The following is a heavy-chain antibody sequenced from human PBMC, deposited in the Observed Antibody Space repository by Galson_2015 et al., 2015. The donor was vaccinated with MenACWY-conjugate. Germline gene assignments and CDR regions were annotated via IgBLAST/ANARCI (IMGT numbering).Heavy chain of an antibody. D-gene: IGHD6-13*01. CDR2: ISSSSSYI. CDR3: ARDRRIAAAGSVPYYFDY. Sequence: SLRLSCAASGFTFSSYSMNWVRQAPGKGLEWVSSISSSSSYIYYADSVKDRFTISRDNDKNSLYLQMNSLRDEDTAVYYCARDRRIAAAGSVPYYFDYWGQGTLVTVSS. CDR1: GFTFSSYS. J-gene: IGHJ4*02. V-gene: IGHV3-21*01.